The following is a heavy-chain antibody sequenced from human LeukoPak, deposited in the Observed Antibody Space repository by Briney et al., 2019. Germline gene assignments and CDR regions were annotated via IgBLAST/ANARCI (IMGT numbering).Heavy chain of an antibody. CDR2: SNPNTGGT. V-gene: IGHV1-2*02. CDR3: ARDRGPYCSSTSCYRGTSNWFGP. J-gene: IGHJ5*02. Sequence: SVKVSRKASGYTFTGYYMHRVRQPPGQGLEWMGWSNPNTGGTNYSHKSQGRGTTIRVTTTNTAYTELSRLRSDDTAVYYCARDRGPYCSSTSCYRGTSNWFGPWGPGTLVTVSS. CDR1: GYTFTGYY. D-gene: IGHD2-2*02.